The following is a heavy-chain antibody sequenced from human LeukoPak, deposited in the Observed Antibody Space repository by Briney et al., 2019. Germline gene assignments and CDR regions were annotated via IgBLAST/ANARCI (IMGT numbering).Heavy chain of an antibody. CDR3: ARSCLLHASWDAFDI. D-gene: IGHD2-15*01. CDR2: INPNSGGT. V-gene: IGHV1-2*02. CDR1: GYTFTGYY. Sequence: GASVKVSCKASGYTFTGYYMHWVRQAPGQGLEWMGWINPNSGGTNYAQKFQGRVTMTRDTSISTAYMELSRLRSDDTAVYYCARSCLLHASWDAFDIWGQGTMVTVSS. J-gene: IGHJ3*02.